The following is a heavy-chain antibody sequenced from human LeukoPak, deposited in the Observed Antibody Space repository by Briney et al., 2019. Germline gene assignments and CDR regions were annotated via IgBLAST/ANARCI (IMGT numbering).Heavy chain of an antibody. CDR1: GYSISSGYY. V-gene: IGHV4-38-2*02. J-gene: IGHJ4*02. D-gene: IGHD3-10*01. CDR2: IYHSGST. Sequence: SETLSLTCTVSGYSISSGYYWGWIRQPPGKGLEWIGSIYHSGSTYYNPSLKSRVTISVDTSKNQFSLKLSSVTTADTAVYYCARDRSRGSGGVDYWGQGTLVTVSS. CDR3: ARDRSRGSGGVDY.